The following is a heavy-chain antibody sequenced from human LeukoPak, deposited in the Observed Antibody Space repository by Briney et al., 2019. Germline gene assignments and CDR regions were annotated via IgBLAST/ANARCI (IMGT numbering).Heavy chain of an antibody. CDR1: GYSISSGYY. Sequence: ASETLSLTCTVSGYSISSGYYWGWIRQPPGKGLEWIGSIYHSGSTYYNPSLKSRVTISVDTSKNQFSLKLSSVTAADTAVYYCACGYSYGYLIDYWGQGTLVTVSS. V-gene: IGHV4-38-2*02. CDR2: IYHSGST. D-gene: IGHD5-18*01. J-gene: IGHJ4*02. CDR3: ACGYSYGYLIDY.